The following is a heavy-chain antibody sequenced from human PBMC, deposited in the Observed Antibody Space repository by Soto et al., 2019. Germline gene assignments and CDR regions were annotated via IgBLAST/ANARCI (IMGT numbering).Heavy chain of an antibody. Sequence: SVKLSCTASVYTFTSYDINWVRQAPGQGLEWMGRINPNIGIANYAQKFQGRVTITADKSTSTAYMELSSLRSEDTAVYYCARVGPPIVVVPAAQYDAFDIWGQGTMVTVSS. J-gene: IGHJ3*02. CDR3: ARVGPPIVVVPAAQYDAFDI. CDR2: INPNIGIA. CDR1: VYTFTSYD. V-gene: IGHV1-69*04. D-gene: IGHD2-2*01.